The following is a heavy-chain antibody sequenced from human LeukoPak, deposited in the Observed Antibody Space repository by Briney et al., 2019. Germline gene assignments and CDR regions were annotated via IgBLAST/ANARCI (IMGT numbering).Heavy chain of an antibody. CDR1: GFSISSYY. CDR3: ARDRTDYYDSRGYCYVGYDY. J-gene: IGHJ4*02. V-gene: IGHV4-59*01. D-gene: IGHD3-22*01. CDR2: IYNSDST. Sequence: PSETLSLTCTGSGFSISSYYWSWLRQPPGKGLEWIGYIYNSDSTNYNHSLNSRVTISVDTSKNKFSLKLISVTAADTAVYYCARDRTDYYDSRGYCYVGYDYWGQGTLVTVSS.